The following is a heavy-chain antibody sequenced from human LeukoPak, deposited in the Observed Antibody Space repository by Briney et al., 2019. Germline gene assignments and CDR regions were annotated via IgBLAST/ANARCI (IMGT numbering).Heavy chain of an antibody. CDR1: GGTFSSYA. Sequence: ASVKVSCKASGGTFSSYAISWVRQAPGQGLEWMGGIIPIFGTANYAQKFQGRVTMTRDTSTSTVYMELSSLRSEDTAVYYCARVKSQVRGVRGPYNCIDPWGQGTLVTVSS. CDR3: ARVKSQVRGVRGPYNCIDP. CDR2: IIPIFGTA. J-gene: IGHJ5*02. D-gene: IGHD3-10*01. V-gene: IGHV1-69*05.